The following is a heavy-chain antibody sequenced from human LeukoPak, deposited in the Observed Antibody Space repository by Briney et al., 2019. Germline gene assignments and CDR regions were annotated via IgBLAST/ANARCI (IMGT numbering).Heavy chain of an antibody. J-gene: IGHJ3*02. CDR3: ARGRGGAFDI. CDR1: GGSISNYY. CDR2: IYSRGNT. V-gene: IGHV4-4*07. D-gene: IGHD3-10*01. Sequence: PSETLSLTCTVSGGSISNYYWSWIRQPAGKGLEWIGRIYSRGNTNYNPSLMSRVTMSVDTSKNQFSLKLSSVTAADTAVYYCARGRGGAFDIWGQGTMVTVSS.